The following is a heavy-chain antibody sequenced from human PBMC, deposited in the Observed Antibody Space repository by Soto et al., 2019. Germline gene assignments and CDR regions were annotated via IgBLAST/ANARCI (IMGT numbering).Heavy chain of an antibody. J-gene: IGHJ4*02. CDR3: ATLPYYYDSSGYYFDY. V-gene: IGHV1-24*01. CDR1: GYTLTELS. D-gene: IGHD3-22*01. CDR2: FDPEDGET. Sequence: ASVKVSCKVSGYTLTELSMHWVRQAPGKGLEWMGGFDPEDGETIYAQKFQGRVTMTEDTSTDTAYMELSSLRSEDTAVYYCATLPYYYDSSGYYFDYWGQGTLVTVSS.